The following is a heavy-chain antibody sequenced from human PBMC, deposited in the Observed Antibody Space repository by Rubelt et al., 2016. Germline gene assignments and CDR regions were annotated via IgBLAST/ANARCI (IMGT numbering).Heavy chain of an antibody. CDR3: AGGLYSSSSVDY. D-gene: IGHD6-6*01. J-gene: IGHJ4*02. Sequence: EWIGYIYYSGSTNYNPSLKSRVTISVDTSKNQFSLKLSSVTAADTAVYYCAGGLYSSSSVDYWGQGTLVTVSS. V-gene: IGHV4-59*12. CDR2: IYYSGST.